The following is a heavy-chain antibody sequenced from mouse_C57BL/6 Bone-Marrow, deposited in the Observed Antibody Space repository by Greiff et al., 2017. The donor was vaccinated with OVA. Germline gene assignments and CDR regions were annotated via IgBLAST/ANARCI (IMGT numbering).Heavy chain of an antibody. Sequence: LQQPGASVKMSCKASGHTFTSYWITWVKQRPGQGLEWIGDIYPGSGSTNYNEKFKSKATLTVDTSSSTAYMQLSSLTSEDSAVYYCASAYYYGSSLYWYFDVWGTGTTVTVSS. CDR1: GHTFTSYW. J-gene: IGHJ1*03. V-gene: IGHV1-55*01. CDR3: ASAYYYGSSLYWYFDV. D-gene: IGHD1-1*01. CDR2: IYPGSGST.